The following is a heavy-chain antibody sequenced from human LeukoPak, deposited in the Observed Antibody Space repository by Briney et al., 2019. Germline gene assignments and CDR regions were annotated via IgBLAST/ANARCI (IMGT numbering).Heavy chain of an antibody. CDR3: ARHIYCSSNSPGWFDP. V-gene: IGHV4-38-2*01. D-gene: IGHD2-2*01. J-gene: IGHJ5*02. Sequence: SETLSLTCAVSGYSISSGYYWGWIRQPPGRGLGWIVIIYDGGITYYTQSLKSRVSISVDTYKNQFSLKLRSVTAADTAVYYCARHIYCSSNSPGWFDPWGQGTLVTVSS. CDR2: IYDGGIT. CDR1: GYSISSGYY.